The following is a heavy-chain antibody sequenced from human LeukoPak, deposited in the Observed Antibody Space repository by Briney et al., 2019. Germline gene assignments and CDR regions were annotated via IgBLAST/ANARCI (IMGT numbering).Heavy chain of an antibody. V-gene: IGHV4-31*11. D-gene: IGHD4-17*01. CDR1: GGSISSGGYY. CDR2: IYYSGSA. J-gene: IGHJ5*02. CDR3: ARSDDYGDYYNWFDP. Sequence: SETLSLTCAVSGGSISSGGYYWSWIRQHPGKGLEWIGYIYYSGSAYYNPSLKSRVTISVDTSKNQFSLKLSSVTAADTAVYYCARSDDYGDYYNWFDPWGQGTLVTVSS.